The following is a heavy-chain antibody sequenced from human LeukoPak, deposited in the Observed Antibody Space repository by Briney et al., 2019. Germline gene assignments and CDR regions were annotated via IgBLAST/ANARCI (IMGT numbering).Heavy chain of an antibody. Sequence: GGSLRLSCEASGLTFNNYAMSWVGKAPGKGLEWVSIISGSGGSTYYADSVKGRFTISRDNSKNTLYLQMNSLRAEDTAVYYCAKGHGGSYHAFDIWGQGTMVTVSS. CDR3: AKGHGGSYHAFDI. V-gene: IGHV3-23*01. CDR2: ISGSGGST. J-gene: IGHJ3*02. D-gene: IGHD1-26*01. CDR1: GLTFNNYA.